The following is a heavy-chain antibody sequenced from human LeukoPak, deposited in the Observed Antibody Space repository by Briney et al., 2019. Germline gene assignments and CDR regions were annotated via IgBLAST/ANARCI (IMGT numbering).Heavy chain of an antibody. CDR2: ISGSGGST. V-gene: IGHV3-23*01. CDR1: GFTFSSYA. J-gene: IGHJ4*02. D-gene: IGHD6-19*01. CDR3: AKDSIVVAGNGNFDY. Sequence: GVSLRLSCAASGFTFSSYAMTWVRQAPGKGLAWVSAISGSGGSTYFADCVKGRFTISRDNSKNTLILQMNSLRAEDTAVYYCAKDSIVVAGNGNFDYWGEGTLVTVSS.